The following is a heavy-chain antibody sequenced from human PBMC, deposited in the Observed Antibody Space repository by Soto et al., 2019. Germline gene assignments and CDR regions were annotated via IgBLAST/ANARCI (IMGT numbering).Heavy chain of an antibody. D-gene: IGHD3-9*01. Sequence: GGSLRLSCAASGFTFSSYAMHWVRQAPGKGLEWVAVISYDGSNKYYADSVKGRFTISRDNSKNTLYLQMNSLRAEDTAVYYCARDVLRYFDWLYPGVDYWGQGTLVTVSS. V-gene: IGHV3-30-3*01. CDR3: ARDVLRYFDWLYPGVDY. CDR1: GFTFSSYA. CDR2: ISYDGSNK. J-gene: IGHJ4*02.